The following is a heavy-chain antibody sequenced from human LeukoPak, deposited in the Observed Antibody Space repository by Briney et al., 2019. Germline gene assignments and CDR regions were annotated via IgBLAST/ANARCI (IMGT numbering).Heavy chain of an antibody. D-gene: IGHD6-19*01. J-gene: IGHJ4*02. CDR1: GFTFDDYA. V-gene: IGHV3-30-3*01. CDR2: ISYDGSNK. Sequence: GGFLRLSCAASGFTFDDYAMHWVRQAPGKGLEWVAVISYDGSNKYYADSVKGRFIISRDNSKNTLYLQMNSLRAEDTAVYYCASCIDKWSITVAAFDYWGQGTLVTVSS. CDR3: ASCIDKWSITVAAFDY.